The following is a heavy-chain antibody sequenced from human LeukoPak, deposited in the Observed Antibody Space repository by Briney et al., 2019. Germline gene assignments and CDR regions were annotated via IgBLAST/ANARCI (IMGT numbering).Heavy chain of an antibody. D-gene: IGHD2-2*01. V-gene: IGHV1-46*01. CDR1: GYTFTSYY. CDR2: INPSGGST. Sequence: VASVKVSCKASGYTFTSYYMHWVRQAPGQGLEWMGIINPSGGSTSYAQKFQGRVTITRDTSTSTVYMELSSLRSEDTAVYYCARDLVVPAAMSLNAFDIWGQGTMVTVSS. CDR3: ARDLVVPAAMSLNAFDI. J-gene: IGHJ3*02.